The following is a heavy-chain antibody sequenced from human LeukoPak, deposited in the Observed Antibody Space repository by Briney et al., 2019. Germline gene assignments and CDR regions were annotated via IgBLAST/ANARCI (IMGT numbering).Heavy chain of an antibody. V-gene: IGHV4-4*07. J-gene: IGHJ4*02. D-gene: IGHD3-9*01. Sequence: SETLSLTCTVSGGSISSYYWSWIRQPAGKGLEWIGRIYTSGSTNYNPSLKSRVTMSVDTSKNQFSLKLSSVTAADTAVYYCARHARDILTGYYHFDYWGQGTLVTVSS. CDR3: ARHARDILTGYYHFDY. CDR2: IYTSGST. CDR1: GGSISSYY.